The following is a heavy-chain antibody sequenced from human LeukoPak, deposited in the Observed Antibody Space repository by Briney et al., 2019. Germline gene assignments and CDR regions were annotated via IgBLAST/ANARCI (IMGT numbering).Heavy chain of an antibody. V-gene: IGHV3-53*01. CDR2: TYYDGTT. D-gene: IGHD3-22*01. Sequence: GGSLRLSCAGSGFTVSSTYMSWVRQAPGKGLEWVSTTYYDGTTYSGDSVKGRFSISRDNSKNTLFLQMTSLKTEDTAMYYCTTVFIDYFDTTGYYPFDFWGQGTLVTVSS. J-gene: IGHJ4*02. CDR3: TTVFIDYFDTTGYYPFDF. CDR1: GFTVSSTY.